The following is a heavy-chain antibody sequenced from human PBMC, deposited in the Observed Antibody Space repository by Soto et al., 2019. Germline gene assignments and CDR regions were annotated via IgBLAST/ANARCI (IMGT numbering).Heavy chain of an antibody. D-gene: IGHD3-10*01. J-gene: IGHJ5*02. CDR3: AKGSWVHHGSEGGDWVDP. V-gene: IGHV3-23*01. Sequence: EVQLLESGGGLVQPGGSLRLSCAASGVTFTNFAMNWVRQAPGKGLEWVAGISHSGSSTYYADSVKGRFTVSRDNSMDTLYLQLNSLRADDTAVYYCAKGSWVHHGSEGGDWVDPWGQGTLVTASS. CDR1: GVTFTNFA. CDR2: ISHSGSST.